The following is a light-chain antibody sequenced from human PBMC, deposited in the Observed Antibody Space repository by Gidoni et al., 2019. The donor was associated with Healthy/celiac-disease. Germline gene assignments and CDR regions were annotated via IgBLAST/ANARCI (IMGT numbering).Light chain of an antibody. CDR1: QSVSSSY. CDR2: GAS. CDR3: QQYDSSLLT. Sequence: IAMTQSPGTRSLSPGEIATLSSRASQSVSSSYLTWYQQKPGQAPRLLIYGASSRATGIPDRFSGSGSGTDFTLTISRLEPEDFAVYYCQQYDSSLLTFGGGTKVEIK. V-gene: IGKV3-20*01. J-gene: IGKJ4*01.